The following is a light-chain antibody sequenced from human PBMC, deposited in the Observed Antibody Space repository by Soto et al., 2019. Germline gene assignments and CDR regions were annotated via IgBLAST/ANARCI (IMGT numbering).Light chain of an antibody. J-gene: IGKJ1*01. CDR1: QIVSIL. Sequence: EIVMTQSPATLSVSPWERATLSCRASQIVSILLAWYQQKPGQAPRLLIHGATTRATGIPARFSGSGSGTEFTLTISSLQSEDFAVYYCQQYNNWPRTFGQGTKVDIK. V-gene: IGKV3-15*01. CDR3: QQYNNWPRT. CDR2: GAT.